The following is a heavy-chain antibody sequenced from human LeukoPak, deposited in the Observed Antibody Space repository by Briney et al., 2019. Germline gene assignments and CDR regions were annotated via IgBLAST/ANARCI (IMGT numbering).Heavy chain of an antibody. CDR1: GYTFTTYS. CDR2: IIPIFGTA. D-gene: IGHD1-26*01. J-gene: IGHJ4*02. Sequence: VASVKVSCKTSGYTFTTYSIDWVRQAPGQGLEWMGGIIPIFGTANYAQKFQGRVTITADESTSTAYMELSSLRSEDTAVYYCASFIDSDFDYWGQGTLVTVSS. CDR3: ASFIDSDFDY. V-gene: IGHV1-69*13.